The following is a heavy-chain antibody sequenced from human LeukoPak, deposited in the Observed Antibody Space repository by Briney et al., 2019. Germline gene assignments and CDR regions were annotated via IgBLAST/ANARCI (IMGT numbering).Heavy chain of an antibody. V-gene: IGHV3-30-3*01. CDR3: AREADSGYYRTVDY. Sequence: GGSLRLSCTSSGFTLSRFAMHWARQAPGKGLEWLGHMSDDGSEKHYVDSVRGRFTISRDPSKNTLYLEMTSLRTEDTAVYYCAREADSGYYRTVDYWGQGTMVTVS. J-gene: IGHJ4*02. CDR2: MSDDGSEK. D-gene: IGHD2-15*01. CDR1: GFTLSRFA.